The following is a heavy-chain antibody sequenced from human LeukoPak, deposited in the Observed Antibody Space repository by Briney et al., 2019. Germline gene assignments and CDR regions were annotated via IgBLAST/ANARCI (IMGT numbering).Heavy chain of an antibody. CDR3: ARGDSGSYYGVY. J-gene: IGHJ4*02. Sequence: ASVKVSCKASGYTFTGYYMHRVRQAPGQGLEWMGWINPNSGGTNYAQKFQGRVTMTRDMSISTAYMELSGLRSDDTAVYYCARGDSGSYYGVYWGQGTLVTVSS. V-gene: IGHV1-2*02. CDR1: GYTFTGYY. CDR2: INPNSGGT. D-gene: IGHD1-26*01.